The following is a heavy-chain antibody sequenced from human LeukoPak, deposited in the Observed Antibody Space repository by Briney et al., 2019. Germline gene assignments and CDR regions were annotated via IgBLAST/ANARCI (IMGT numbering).Heavy chain of an antibody. Sequence: SVKVSCKASGGTFSSYAISWVRQAPGQGLEWMGGIIPIFGTANYAQKFQGRVTITTDESTSTAYMELSSLRSEDTAVYYCARLYCSSTSCYPLGAFDIWGQGTMVTVSS. CDR3: ARLYCSSTSCYPLGAFDI. CDR2: IIPIFGTA. CDR1: GGTFSSYA. D-gene: IGHD2-2*01. V-gene: IGHV1-69*05. J-gene: IGHJ3*02.